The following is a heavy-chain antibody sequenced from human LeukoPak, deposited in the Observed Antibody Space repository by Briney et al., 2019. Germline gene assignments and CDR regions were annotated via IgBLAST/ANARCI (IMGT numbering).Heavy chain of an antibody. J-gene: IGHJ4*02. CDR3: ARDAFVVVVAATHFDY. D-gene: IGHD2-15*01. V-gene: IGHV1-18*01. CDR1: GYTFTSYG. CDR2: ISAYNGNT. Sequence: APVKVSCKASGYTFTSYGISWVRQAPGQGLEWMGWISAYNGNTNYAQKLQGRVTMTTDTSTSTAYMELRSLRSDDTAVYYCARDAFVVVVAATHFDYWGQGTLVTVSS.